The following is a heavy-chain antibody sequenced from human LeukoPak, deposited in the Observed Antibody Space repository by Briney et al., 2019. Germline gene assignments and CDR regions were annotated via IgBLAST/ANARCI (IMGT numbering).Heavy chain of an antibody. CDR2: INHSGST. V-gene: IGHV4-34*01. J-gene: IGHJ4*02. D-gene: IGHD2-15*01. CDR3: ATGECSGGSCYSKRVLDY. Sequence: SETLSLTCAVYGGSFSGYYWSWIRQPPGKGLEWIGEINHSGSTNYNPSLKSRVTISVDMSKNQFSLKLSSVTAADTAVYYYATGECSGGSCYSKRVLDYWGQGTLVTVSS. CDR1: GGSFSGYY.